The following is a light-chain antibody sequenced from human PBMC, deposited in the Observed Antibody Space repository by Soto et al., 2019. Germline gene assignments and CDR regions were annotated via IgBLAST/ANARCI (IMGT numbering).Light chain of an antibody. Sequence: EVVLPQSPGTLSLSLGERATLSCRVSQSVGGTYLAWYQQKPGQAPRLLIYDSSSRATGIPDRFSGSGSGTDFTLTISRLEPDDFAVYYCQDYGNSRTFGQGTKV. CDR3: QDYGNSRT. CDR1: QSVGGTY. J-gene: IGKJ1*01. CDR2: DSS. V-gene: IGKV3-20*01.